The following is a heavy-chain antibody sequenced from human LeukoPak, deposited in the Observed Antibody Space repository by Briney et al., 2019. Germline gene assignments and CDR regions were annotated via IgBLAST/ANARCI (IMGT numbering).Heavy chain of an antibody. V-gene: IGHV3-7*01. CDR3: ARRHRSSSSESVFDF. CDR2: IKQDGSDK. D-gene: IGHD6-6*01. Sequence: PGGSLRLSCVASGFTFSTYWMTWVRQAPGKGLEWVANIKQDGSDKYHVDSVKGRFSISRDNAKSSLYLQMNSLRPEDTARYYCARRHRSSSSESVFDFWGQGTLVTVSS. CDR1: GFTFSTYW. J-gene: IGHJ4*02.